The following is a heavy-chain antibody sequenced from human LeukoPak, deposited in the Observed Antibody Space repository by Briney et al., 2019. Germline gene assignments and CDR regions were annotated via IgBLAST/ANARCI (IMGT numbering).Heavy chain of an antibody. V-gene: IGHV3-48*03. CDR2: ISSSGVLI. Sequence: GGSLRLSCAPSGFTFSNYEMNWVRHAPGKGLEGVSFISSSGVLIYYADSVKGRFTISRDNAKNSLYLQMNSLRVEDTAVYYCARVSGSGWHFDYWGQGSLVTVSS. J-gene: IGHJ4*02. D-gene: IGHD6-19*01. CDR3: ARVSGSGWHFDY. CDR1: GFTFSNYE.